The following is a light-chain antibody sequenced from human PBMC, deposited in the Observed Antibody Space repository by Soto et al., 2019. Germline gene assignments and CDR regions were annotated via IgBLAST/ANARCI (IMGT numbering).Light chain of an antibody. CDR2: SNN. CDR1: SSNIGSNY. Sequence: QSVLTQPPSASGTPGQRVTISCSGSSSNIGSNYVYWYQQLPGTAPKLPIYSNNQRPSGVPDRFSGSKSGTSASLAISGLRSEDEADYYCAAWDDSLRVVFGGGTKVTVL. J-gene: IGLJ2*01. CDR3: AAWDDSLRVV. V-gene: IGLV1-47*02.